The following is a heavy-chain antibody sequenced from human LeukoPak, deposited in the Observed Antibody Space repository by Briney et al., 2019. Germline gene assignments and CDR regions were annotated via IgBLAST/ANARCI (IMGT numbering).Heavy chain of an antibody. CDR1: GFTFSSYA. Sequence: GGSLRLSCAASGFTFSSYAMSWVRQAPGKGLEWVSGISGSGSSTYYGDSVKGRFTISRDNSKNTAYLQMNSLSAEDTAVYYCAKCGGGSTNCYGAFDMWGQGTRVTVSS. CDR3: AKCGGGSTNCYGAFDM. V-gene: IGHV3-23*01. CDR2: ISGSGSST. J-gene: IGHJ3*02. D-gene: IGHD2-2*01.